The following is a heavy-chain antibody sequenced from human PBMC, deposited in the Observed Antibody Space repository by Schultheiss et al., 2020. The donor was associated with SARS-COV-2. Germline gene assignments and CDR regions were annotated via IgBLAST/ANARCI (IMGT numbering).Heavy chain of an antibody. CDR2: IKQDGSEK. V-gene: IGHV3-7*01. D-gene: IGHD3-10*02. Sequence: GGSLRLSCAASGFTFSSYAMSWVRQAPGKGLEWVANIKQDGSEKYYGDSVKGRFTISRDNGKNSLYLQMYSLRAEDTAVYYCARESYVGMDVWGQGTTVTVSS. CDR1: GFTFSSYA. J-gene: IGHJ6*02. CDR3: ARESYVGMDV.